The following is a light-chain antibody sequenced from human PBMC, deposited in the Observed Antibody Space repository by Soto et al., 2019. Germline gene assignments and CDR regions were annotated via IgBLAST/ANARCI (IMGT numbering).Light chain of an antibody. CDR1: QAISTW. J-gene: IGKJ1*01. CDR3: QQANSFPRT. CDR2: SAS. V-gene: IGKV1D-12*01. Sequence: DIQMTQSPSSVSASVGDRVTITCRASQAISTWLAWYQQNPGKAPKLLIYSASNLQSEVPSRFSGSGSGTDFTLTISTLQLEDFATYYCQQANSFPRTFGQGTKVEIK.